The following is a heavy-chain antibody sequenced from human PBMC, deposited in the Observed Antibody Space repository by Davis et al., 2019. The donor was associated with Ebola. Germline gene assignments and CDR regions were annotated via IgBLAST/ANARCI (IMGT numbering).Heavy chain of an antibody. J-gene: IGHJ4*02. CDR1: GFTFSNAW. D-gene: IGHD6-13*01. CDR2: IKSKTDGGTT. V-gene: IGHV3-15*01. CDR3: VGPARQQLFGY. Sequence: GESLKISCAASGFTFSNAWMSWVRQAPGKGLEWVGRIKSKTDGGTTDYAAPVKGRFTISRDDSKNTLYLQMNSLRAEDTAVYYCVGPARQQLFGYWGQGTLVTVSS.